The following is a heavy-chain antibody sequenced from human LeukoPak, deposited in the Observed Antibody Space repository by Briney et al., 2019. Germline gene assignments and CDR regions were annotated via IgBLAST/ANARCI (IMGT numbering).Heavy chain of an antibody. CDR2: IRYDGSKD. V-gene: IGHV3-30*02. J-gene: IGHJ4*02. D-gene: IGHD5-12*01. CDR1: GFTFSSHG. CDR3: ARDAFSGYHPDY. Sequence: GGSLRLSCAASGFTFSSHGMHWVRQVPGKALEWVTFIRYDGSKDYYADSVKGRFTISRDNSKHTLYLQMNSLRPEDTAIYYCARDAFSGYHPDYWGQGTLVTVSS.